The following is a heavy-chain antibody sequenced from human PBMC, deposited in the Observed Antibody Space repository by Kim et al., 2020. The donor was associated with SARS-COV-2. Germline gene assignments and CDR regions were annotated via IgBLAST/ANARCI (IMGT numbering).Heavy chain of an antibody. CDR2: ISSDGRAR. D-gene: IGHD3-10*01. V-gene: IGHV3-74*01. CDR3: ARGPMMRGSY. Sequence: GGSLRLSCAASGISFSSYWMHWLRQAPGKGLVWVSCISSDGRARDYADSVKGRFTISRDNAKNTLYLQMNSLRAEDTAVYYCARGPMMRGSYWGEGILVTVSS. CDR1: GISFSSYW. J-gene: IGHJ4*02.